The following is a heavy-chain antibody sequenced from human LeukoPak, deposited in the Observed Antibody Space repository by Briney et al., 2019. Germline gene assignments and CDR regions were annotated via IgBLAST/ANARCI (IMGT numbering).Heavy chain of an antibody. D-gene: IGHD3-22*01. V-gene: IGHV3-30*02. CDR3: ARNAHSFDSSGYYFHF. CDR2: IRYDGNKK. CDR1: GFTFDDYG. J-gene: IGHJ4*02. Sequence: GGSLRLSCAASGFTFDDYGMHWVRQAPGKGLEWVAFIRYDGNKKYYIDSVRGRFTTSRDNSMNTVSLQMDSLRTEDTAVYYCARNAHSFDSSGYYFHFWGQGTLVTVSS.